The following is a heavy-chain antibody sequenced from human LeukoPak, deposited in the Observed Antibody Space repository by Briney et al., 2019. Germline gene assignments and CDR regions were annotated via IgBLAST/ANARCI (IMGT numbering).Heavy chain of an antibody. Sequence: GGSLRLSCAASGFTFSDYYMSWIRQAPGKGLEWVSYISSSGSTIYYADSVKGRFTISRDNAKNSLYLQMNSLRAEDTAVYYCAREKVVIPRGAKFDYWGQGTLVTVSS. D-gene: IGHD4-23*01. CDR1: GFTFSDYY. CDR3: AREKVVIPRGAKFDY. V-gene: IGHV3-11*04. J-gene: IGHJ4*02. CDR2: ISSSGSTI.